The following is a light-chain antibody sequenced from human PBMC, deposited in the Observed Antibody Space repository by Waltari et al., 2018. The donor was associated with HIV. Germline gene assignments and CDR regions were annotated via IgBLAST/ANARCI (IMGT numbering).Light chain of an antibody. CDR2: EGS. Sequence: QSVLTQPPSVSEAPRQRVTMSCSGTSSDVGIYNLVSWYQQYPGKAPKLMIYEGSKRPSGVSNRFSGSKSGNTASLTISGLQTEDEADYYCCSYAGSFVVFGGGTKLTVL. CDR1: SSDVGIYNL. J-gene: IGLJ2*01. CDR3: CSYAGSFVV. V-gene: IGLV2-23*01.